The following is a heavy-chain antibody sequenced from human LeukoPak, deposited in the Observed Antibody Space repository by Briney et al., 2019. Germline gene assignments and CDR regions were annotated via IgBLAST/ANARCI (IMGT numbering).Heavy chain of an antibody. CDR2: INPKSGDT. CDR1: GYTFTGYY. J-gene: IGHJ3*02. V-gene: IGHV1-2*02. CDR3: ARGDVTTVTPGTFDI. D-gene: IGHD4-17*01. Sequence: ASVKVSCKASGYTFTGYYMHWVRQAPGQGPEWMEWINPKSGDTNRTQKFQGRVTMTRDTSISTAYMELSRLRSDDTAVYYCARGDVTTVTPGTFDIWGQGTMVIVSS.